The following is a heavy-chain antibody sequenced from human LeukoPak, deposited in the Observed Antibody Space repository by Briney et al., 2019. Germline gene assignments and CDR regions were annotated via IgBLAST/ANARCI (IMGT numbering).Heavy chain of an antibody. D-gene: IGHD5-18*01. CDR3: ARDGGYSYGSLVNWFDP. J-gene: IGHJ5*02. V-gene: IGHV1-2*02. Sequence: VASVKVSCKASGYTFTGYYMHWVRQAPGQGLEWMGWINPNSGGTNYAQKFQGRVTMTRDTSISTAYMELSRLRSDDTAVYYCARDGGYSYGSLVNWFDPWGQGTLVTVSS. CDR1: GYTFTGYY. CDR2: INPNSGGT.